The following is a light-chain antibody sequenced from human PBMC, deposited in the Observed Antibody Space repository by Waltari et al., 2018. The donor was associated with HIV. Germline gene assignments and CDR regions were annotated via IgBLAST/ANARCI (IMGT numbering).Light chain of an antibody. V-gene: IGKV1-39*01. CDR1: QSISSY. Sequence: EIQMNQSPSSMSASVGDKVTITCPASQSISSYLSWYQQRTGKAPKLLIYAASSLQSGVPSRFSGWGSGTDFTLTISSLQPEDFATYYCLQSSSIPRTFGQGTKLEIK. CDR2: AAS. CDR3: LQSSSIPRT. J-gene: IGKJ2*01.